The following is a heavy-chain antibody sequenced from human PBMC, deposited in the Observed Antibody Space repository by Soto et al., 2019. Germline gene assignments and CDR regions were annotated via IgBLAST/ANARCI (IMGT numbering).Heavy chain of an antibody. CDR1: GGSISSSSYY. V-gene: IGHV4-39*01. Sequence: PSETLSLTCTVSGGSISSSSYYWGWIRQPPGKGLEWIGSIYYSGSTYYNPSLKSRVTISVDTSKNQFSLKLSSVTAADTAVYYCARGGIYDILTGYYTPPHFDYWGQGTLVTVSS. CDR3: ARGGIYDILTGYYTPPHFDY. D-gene: IGHD3-9*01. J-gene: IGHJ4*02. CDR2: IYYSGST.